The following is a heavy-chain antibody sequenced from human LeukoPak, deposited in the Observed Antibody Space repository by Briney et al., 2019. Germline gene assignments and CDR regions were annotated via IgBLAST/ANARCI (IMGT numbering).Heavy chain of an antibody. CDR1: GFTFSSYG. V-gene: IGHV3-30*18. CDR3: AKGLLRDIVATIGYYYGMDV. D-gene: IGHD5-12*01. J-gene: IGHJ6*04. Sequence: TGGSLRLSCAASGFTFSSYGMHWVRQAPGKGLEWVAVISYDGSNKYYADSVKGRFTISRDNSKNTLYLQMNSLRAEDTAVYYCAKGLLRDIVATIGYYYGMDVRGKGTTVTVSS. CDR2: ISYDGSNK.